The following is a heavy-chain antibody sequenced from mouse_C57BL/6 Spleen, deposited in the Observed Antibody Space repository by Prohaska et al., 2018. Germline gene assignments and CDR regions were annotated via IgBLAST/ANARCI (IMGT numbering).Heavy chain of an antibody. V-gene: IGHV5-16*01. CDR2: INYDGSST. D-gene: IGHD2-4*01. CDR3: ARDHDSTMDY. CDR1: GFTFSDYY. J-gene: IGHJ4*01. Sequence: EVKLVESEGGLVQPGSSMKLSCTASGFTFSDYYMAWVRQVPEKGLEWVANINYDGSSTYYLDSLKSRFIISRDNAKNILYLQMSSLKSEDTATYYCARDHDSTMDYWGQGTSVTVSS.